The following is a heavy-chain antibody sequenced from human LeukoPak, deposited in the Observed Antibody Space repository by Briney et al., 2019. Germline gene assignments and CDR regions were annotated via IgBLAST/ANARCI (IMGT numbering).Heavy chain of an antibody. D-gene: IGHD3-10*01. Sequence: GGSLRLSCVDSGFTFTNAWMSWVRQAPGKGLEWIGRIKSKTDGETTNYAEPVRGRFTISRDDSKSAVYLQMNSPKIEDTAVYYCTTDLGTYYHGSQRLIPIDYWGQGTLVTVSS. J-gene: IGHJ4*02. CDR1: GFTFTNAW. V-gene: IGHV3-15*01. CDR2: IKSKTDGETT. CDR3: TTDLGTYYHGSQRLIPIDY.